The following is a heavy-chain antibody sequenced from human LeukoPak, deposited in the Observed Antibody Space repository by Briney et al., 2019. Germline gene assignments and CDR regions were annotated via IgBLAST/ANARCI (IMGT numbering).Heavy chain of an antibody. CDR2: SSSSSSTI. Sequence: PGGSLRLSCAASGFTFSSYSMNWVRQAPGKGLEWLSYSSSSSSTIYYADSVKGRFTISRDNAKNSLYLHLNSLRDEDTAVYYCATWLPDYWGQGILVTVSS. V-gene: IGHV3-48*02. J-gene: IGHJ4*02. CDR1: GFTFSSYS. CDR3: ATWLPDY. D-gene: IGHD5-24*01.